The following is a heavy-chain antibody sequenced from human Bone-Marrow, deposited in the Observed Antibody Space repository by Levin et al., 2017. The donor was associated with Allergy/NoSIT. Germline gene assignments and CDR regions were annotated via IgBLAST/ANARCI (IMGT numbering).Heavy chain of an antibody. CDR1: GGSFSAYY. CDR2: ISHRGST. Sequence: SETLSLTCGVYGGSFSAYYWSWIRQPPGKGLEWIGEISHRGSTTYNPSLKSRVTISVDTSRNPFSLKLSSVTAADTAVYYCAVFSFRYGTFDVWGQGTVVTVSS. V-gene: IGHV4-34*01. CDR3: AVFSFRYGTFDV. D-gene: IGHD4-17*01. J-gene: IGHJ3*01.